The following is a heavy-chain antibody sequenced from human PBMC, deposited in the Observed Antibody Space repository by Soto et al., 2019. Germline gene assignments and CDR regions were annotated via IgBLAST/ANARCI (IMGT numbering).Heavy chain of an antibody. D-gene: IGHD3-22*01. CDR1: GYSFPNSW. V-gene: IGHV5-10-1*01. J-gene: IGHJ4*02. Sequence: GESLKISCKASGYSFPNSWISWVRQMPGKGLEWMARIDPSDSYINYNPSFQGHVTISTDKSISTAYLRWSSLKASDTAMYYCVISPTYLYDSTGYYFDYWGQGTLVTVSS. CDR3: VISPTYLYDSTGYYFDY. CDR2: IDPSDSYI.